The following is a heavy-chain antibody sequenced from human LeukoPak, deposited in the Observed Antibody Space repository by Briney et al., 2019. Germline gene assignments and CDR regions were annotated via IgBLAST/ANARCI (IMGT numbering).Heavy chain of an antibody. V-gene: IGHV4-39*02. Sequence: SETLSLTCTVSGGSVSSDYYWGWIRQAPGKGLEWIGSICSGGNTCYNPSLKSRVTISIDSSRTHFFLQLTSATVADTAVYFCARDGPWKSDCWGQGTLVTVSS. J-gene: IGHJ4*02. D-gene: IGHD1-1*01. CDR1: GGSVSSDYY. CDR2: ICSGGNT. CDR3: ARDGPWKSDC.